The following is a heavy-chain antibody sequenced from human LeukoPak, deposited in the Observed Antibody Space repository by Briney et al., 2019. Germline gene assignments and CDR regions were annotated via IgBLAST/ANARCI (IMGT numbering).Heavy chain of an antibody. V-gene: IGHV1-18*01. D-gene: IGHD3-22*01. CDR1: GYTFTSYG. CDR2: ISAYNGNT. Sequence: ASVKVSCKASGYTFTSYGISWVRQAPGQGLEWMGWISAYNGNTNYAQKLQGRVTMTTDTSTSTAYMELRSLRSDDTAVYYCARDKLRQGRYYDSSGFPPDYWGQGTLVTVSS. J-gene: IGHJ4*02. CDR3: ARDKLRQGRYYDSSGFPPDY.